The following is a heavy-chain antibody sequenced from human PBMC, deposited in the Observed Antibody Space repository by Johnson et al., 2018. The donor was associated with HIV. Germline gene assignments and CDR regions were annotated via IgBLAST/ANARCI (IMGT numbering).Heavy chain of an antibody. J-gene: IGHJ3*02. Sequence: VQLVESGGGVVQPGRSLILSCAASGFTFNSYPMHWVRQAPGKGLEWVAFIRFDGSNKYYVDSVKGRFTISIDNSKNPRYLQMNSLSAEDTAGYYCASLAYCGGGCYWEDIWGQGTMVTVSS. CDR1: GFTFNSYP. CDR2: IRFDGSNK. CDR3: ASLAYCGGGCYWEDI. V-gene: IGHV3-30*02. D-gene: IGHD2-21*02.